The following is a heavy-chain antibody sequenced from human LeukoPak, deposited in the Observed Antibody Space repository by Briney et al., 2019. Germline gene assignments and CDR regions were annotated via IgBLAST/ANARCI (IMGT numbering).Heavy chain of an antibody. D-gene: IGHD3-10*01. Sequence: SETLSLTCTVSGGSISSSSYYWGWLRQPPGKGLEWIGSIYYSGSTYYNPSLKSRVTITVDTSKNQFSLKLSSVTAADTAVYYCAGSRRRRGFDYWGQGTLVTVSS. CDR3: AGSRRRRGFDY. J-gene: IGHJ4*02. CDR2: IYYSGST. CDR1: GGSISSSSYY. V-gene: IGHV4-39*01.